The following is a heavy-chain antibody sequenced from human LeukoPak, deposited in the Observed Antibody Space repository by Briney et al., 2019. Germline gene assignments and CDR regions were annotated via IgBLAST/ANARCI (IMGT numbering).Heavy chain of an antibody. D-gene: IGHD2-15*01. CDR1: GGSISSGSYY. CDR2: IYTSGST. Sequence: SETLSLTCSVSGGSISSGSYYWNWIRQPAGKGLEWIGHIYTSGSTNYNPSLKSRVTISVDTSKNQFSLKLSPVTAADTAVYYCAREDRYCSGGSCYSWGQGTLVTVSS. V-gene: IGHV4-61*09. CDR3: AREDRYCSGGSCYS. J-gene: IGHJ4*02.